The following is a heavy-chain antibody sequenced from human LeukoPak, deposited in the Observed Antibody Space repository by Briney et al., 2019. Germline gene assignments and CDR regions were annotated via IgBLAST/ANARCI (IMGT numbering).Heavy chain of an antibody. D-gene: IGHD3-3*01. CDR3: ARLTVFGVRHAFDI. J-gene: IGHJ3*02. V-gene: IGHV4-39*07. CDR2: IYYTGST. Sequence: PSETLSLTCTVSSGSISSSTYYWGWIRQPPGKGLEWIGTIYYTGSTYYNPSLKSRVTISVDTSKNQFSLKLSPVTAADTAVYYCARLTVFGVRHAFDIWGQGTMVTVSS. CDR1: SGSISSSTYY.